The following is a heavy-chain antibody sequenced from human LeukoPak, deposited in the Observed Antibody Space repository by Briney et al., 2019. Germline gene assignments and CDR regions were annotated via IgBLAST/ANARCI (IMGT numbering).Heavy chain of an antibody. CDR1: GFTFSSYA. CDR3: ARDYSSGYYRAFDY. V-gene: IGHV3-30*04. Sequence: GGCLRLSCAASGFTFSSYAMHWVRQAPGKGLEWVAVISYDGSNIYYADSVKGRFTISRDNSKNTLYLQVNSLRAEDTAVYYCARDYSSGYYRAFDYWGQGTLVTVSS. J-gene: IGHJ4*02. CDR2: ISYDGSNI. D-gene: IGHD3-22*01.